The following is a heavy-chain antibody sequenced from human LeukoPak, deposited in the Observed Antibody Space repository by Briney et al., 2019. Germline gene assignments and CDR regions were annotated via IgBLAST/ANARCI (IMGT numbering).Heavy chain of an antibody. CDR2: IYYSGST. D-gene: IGHD3-22*01. J-gene: IGHJ3*02. Sequence: SETLSLTCTVSGGSISSYYWSWIRQPPGKGLEWIGYIYYSGSTNYNPSLKSRVTISVDTSKNQFSLKLSSVTAADTAVYYCARGPYKYDGSGAFDIWGQGTMVTVSS. CDR3: ARGPYKYDGSGAFDI. V-gene: IGHV4-59*01. CDR1: GGSISSYY.